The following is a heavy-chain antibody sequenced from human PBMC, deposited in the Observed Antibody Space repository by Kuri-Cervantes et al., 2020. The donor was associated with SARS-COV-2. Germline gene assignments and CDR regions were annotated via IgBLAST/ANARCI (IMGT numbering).Heavy chain of an antibody. Sequence: SETLSLTCTVSGDSSTTSPYYWAWVRQPPGKGLEWIGYIYYSGSTYYNPSLKSRVTISVDTSKNQFSLKLSSVTAADTAVYYCARRESSRAFDYWGQGTLVTVSS. CDR2: IYYSGST. CDR3: ARRESSRAFDY. D-gene: IGHD6-6*01. CDR1: GDSSTTSPYY. V-gene: IGHV4-30-4*08. J-gene: IGHJ4*02.